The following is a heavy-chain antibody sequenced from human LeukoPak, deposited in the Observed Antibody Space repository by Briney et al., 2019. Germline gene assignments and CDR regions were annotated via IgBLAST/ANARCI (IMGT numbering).Heavy chain of an antibody. J-gene: IGHJ6*03. CDR2: ISGSGGST. V-gene: IGHV3-23*01. CDR3: ARDGDPNYDFWSGSAYYMDV. CDR1: GFTFSSYA. D-gene: IGHD3-3*01. Sequence: GGSLRLSCAASGFTFSSYAMSWVRQAPGKGLEWVSAISGSGGSTYYADSVKGRFTISRDNSKNTLYLQMNSLRGEDTAVYYCARDGDPNYDFWSGSAYYMDVWGKGTTVTVSS.